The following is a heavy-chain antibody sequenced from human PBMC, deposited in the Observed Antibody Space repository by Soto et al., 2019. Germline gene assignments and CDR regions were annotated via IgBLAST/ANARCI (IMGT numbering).Heavy chain of an antibody. Sequence: QVQLVQSGAEVKKPGSSVKVSCKASGGTFSSYTISWVRQAPGQGLEWMGRIIPILGIANYAQKFQGRVTITADKSTSTAYMELSSLRSEDTAVYYCARDVPDCSSTSCSLGSWGQGTLVTVSS. CDR3: ARDVPDCSSTSCSLGS. D-gene: IGHD2-2*01. V-gene: IGHV1-69*08. CDR1: GGTFSSYT. CDR2: IIPILGIA. J-gene: IGHJ5*02.